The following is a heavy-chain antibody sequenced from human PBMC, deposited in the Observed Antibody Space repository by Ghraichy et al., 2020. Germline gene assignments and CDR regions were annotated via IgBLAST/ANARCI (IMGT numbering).Heavy chain of an antibody. CDR2: ISYDAVRQ. Sequence: GGSLRLSCAASGFSFGDCAMHWVRQAPGKGLEWVAFISYDAVRQYFVDSVKGQFTISRDNSKNTLYLELNSLRAEDTAVYYCAKDLTNNYSFDYWGRGTRVTVSS. D-gene: IGHD1-1*01. CDR3: AKDLTNNYSFDY. J-gene: IGHJ4*02. V-gene: IGHV3-30*18. CDR1: GFSFGDCA.